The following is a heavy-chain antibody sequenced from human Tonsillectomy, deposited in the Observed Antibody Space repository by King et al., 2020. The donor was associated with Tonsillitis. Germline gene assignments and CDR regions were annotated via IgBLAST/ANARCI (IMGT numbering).Heavy chain of an antibody. Sequence: VQLQQWGAGLLKPSETLSLTCAVYGGSFSGYYWSWIRQPPGKGLEWIGEINHSGSTNYNPSLKSRVTISVDTSKNQFSLKLSSLTAADTAVYYCARGPYYGSGRNNWFDPWGQGTLVTVSS. V-gene: IGHV4-34*01. D-gene: IGHD3-10*01. J-gene: IGHJ5*02. CDR2: INHSGST. CDR3: ARGPYYGSGRNNWFDP. CDR1: GGSFSGYY.